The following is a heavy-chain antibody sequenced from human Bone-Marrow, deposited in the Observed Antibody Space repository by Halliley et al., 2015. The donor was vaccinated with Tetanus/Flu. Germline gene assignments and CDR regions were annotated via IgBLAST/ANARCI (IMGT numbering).Heavy chain of an antibody. CDR2: ISGGSATI. V-gene: IGHV3-48*02. Sequence: SYISGGSATIYYAESVRGRFPIARDNAQNSLFLQMNSLRDEDTAVYFCARGPRGEFRLPFDYWGQGTLVTVSS. D-gene: IGHD3-16*01. J-gene: IGHJ4*02. CDR3: ARGPRGEFRLPFDY.